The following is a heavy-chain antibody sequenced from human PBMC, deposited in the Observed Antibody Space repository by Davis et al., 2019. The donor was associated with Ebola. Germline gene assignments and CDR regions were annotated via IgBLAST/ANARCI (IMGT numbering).Heavy chain of an antibody. CDR1: GFTFSSYW. J-gene: IGHJ5*02. Sequence: HTGGSLRLSCAASGFTFSSYWMHWVRQAPGTGLVSVSRINSVGSSTSYADSVKGRFTSSRDNSKNTLYLQMNSLRAEDTAVYYCARKMTTVTTGWFDPWGQGTLVTVSS. CDR2: INSVGSST. V-gene: IGHV3-74*01. CDR3: ARKMTTVTTGWFDP. D-gene: IGHD4-17*01.